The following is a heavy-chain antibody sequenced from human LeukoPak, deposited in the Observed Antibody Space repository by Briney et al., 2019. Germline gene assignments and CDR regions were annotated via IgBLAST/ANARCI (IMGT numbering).Heavy chain of an antibody. CDR1: GFTFSSHV. D-gene: IGHD1/OR15-1a*01. CDR2: ISKDGSSE. CDR3: ARDEGTVWNIKNYGFDV. J-gene: IGHJ3*01. Sequence: GGSLTLTCAASGFTFSSHVLHWVRQAPAKGLEWLAVISKDGSSEFCADSVKGRFTISRDNSKNTLYLQMNSLRVEDTALYYCARDEGTVWNIKNYGFDVWGQGTVVTVSS. V-gene: IGHV3-30*01.